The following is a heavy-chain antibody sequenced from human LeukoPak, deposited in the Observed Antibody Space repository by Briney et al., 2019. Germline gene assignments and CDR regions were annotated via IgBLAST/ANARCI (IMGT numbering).Heavy chain of an antibody. V-gene: IGHV3-49*04. J-gene: IGHJ6*02. D-gene: IGHD4-17*01. CDR1: VFSFGVYA. CDR2: NRIKAYGGTT. Sequence: GRTLRLSCTASVFSFGVYAMSCVPHAPGKGLEWGGVNRIKAYGGTTAYAASVKCRFNISRDDSQSIAFLQMDSLKTDETAVYYCTREYGDYTSYYCMDVWGQGTTVTVSS. CDR3: TREYGDYTSYYCMDV.